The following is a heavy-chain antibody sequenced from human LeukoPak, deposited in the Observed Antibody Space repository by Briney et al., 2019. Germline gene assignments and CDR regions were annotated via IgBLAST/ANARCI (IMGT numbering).Heavy chain of an antibody. CDR1: GYTLTELS. V-gene: IGHV1-46*01. CDR2: INPSGGST. Sequence: ASVKVSCKVSGYTLTELSMHWVRQAPGQGLEWMGIINPSGGSTSYAQKFQGRVTMTRDTSTSTVYMELSSLRSEDTAVYYCARDGAYCGGDCEYYFDYWGQGTLVTVSS. CDR3: ARDGAYCGGDCEYYFDY. J-gene: IGHJ4*02. D-gene: IGHD2-21*02.